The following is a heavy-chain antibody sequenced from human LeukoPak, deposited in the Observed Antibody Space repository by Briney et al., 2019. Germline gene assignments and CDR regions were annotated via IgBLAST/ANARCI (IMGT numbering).Heavy chain of an antibody. D-gene: IGHD1-1*01. CDR1: GYDSISTYY. Sequence: SETLSLTCSVSGYDSISTYYWNWIRQPPGKGLEWIGQIFYKGNTNYNPSLESRVTMSVDTSKNEFSLKLKSVTAADTAVYYCARQGQRRNPWCYFDYWGQGALVTVSS. CDR2: IFYKGNT. V-gene: IGHV4-59*01. J-gene: IGHJ4*02. CDR3: ARQGQRRNPWCYFDY.